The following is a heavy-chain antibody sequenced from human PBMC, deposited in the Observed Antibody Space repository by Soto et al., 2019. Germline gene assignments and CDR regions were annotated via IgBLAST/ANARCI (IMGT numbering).Heavy chain of an antibody. Sequence: PSETLSLTCAVSGYSISSGYYWGWIRQPPGKGLEWIGSIYHSGSTYYNPSLKSRVTISVDTSKNQFSLKLSSVTAADTAVYYCARARAGDWFDPWGQGTRVTVSS. CDR2: IYHSGST. V-gene: IGHV4-38-2*01. CDR3: ARARAGDWFDP. D-gene: IGHD6-19*01. J-gene: IGHJ5*02. CDR1: GYSISSGYY.